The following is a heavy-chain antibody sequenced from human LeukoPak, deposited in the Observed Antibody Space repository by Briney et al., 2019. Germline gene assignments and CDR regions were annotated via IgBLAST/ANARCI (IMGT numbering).Heavy chain of an antibody. CDR1: GFTFSSYW. D-gene: IGHD2-8*02. J-gene: IGHJ3*01. Sequence: GGSLRLSCAASGFTFSSYWMTWVRQAPGRGLEWVANIKRDGSDTHYLDSLKGRFTISRDNAKSSLSLQMNSLRAEDTAVYYCARDSSYCSGGVCFDVFDVWGQGTMVVVSS. CDR2: IKRDGSDT. CDR3: ARDSSYCSGGVCFDVFDV. V-gene: IGHV3-7*01.